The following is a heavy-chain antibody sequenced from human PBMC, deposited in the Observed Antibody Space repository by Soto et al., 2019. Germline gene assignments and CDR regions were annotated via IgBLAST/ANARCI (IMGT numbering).Heavy chain of an antibody. J-gene: IGHJ3*02. CDR1: GFTFSDFG. CDR3: ARVGRGNSFDI. D-gene: IGHD3-10*01. CDR2: VSSRSNQI. Sequence: EVQLVESGGGLVKPGGSLRLSCAASGFTFSDFGMHWVRQAPGKGLEWVSYVSSRSNQIYYADSVQGRFTISRDNAKNSLYLQLNSLRGDDTAVYYFARVGRGNSFDIWGQGTMVTVSS. V-gene: IGHV3-21*01.